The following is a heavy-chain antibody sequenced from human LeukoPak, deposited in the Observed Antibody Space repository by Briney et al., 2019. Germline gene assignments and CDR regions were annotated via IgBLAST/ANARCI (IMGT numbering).Heavy chain of an antibody. Sequence: SETLSLTCAVYGGSFSNYYWSWIRQSPGKGLEWIGEINGSGTINYNPSLMSRVTISVDKSKNQFSLKLSSVTAADTAVYYCARRWNYGRNYYIDVWGKGDTVSVT. CDR2: INGSGTI. V-gene: IGHV4-34*01. CDR3: ARRWNYGRNYYIDV. CDR1: GGSFSNYY. J-gene: IGHJ6*03. D-gene: IGHD1-7*01.